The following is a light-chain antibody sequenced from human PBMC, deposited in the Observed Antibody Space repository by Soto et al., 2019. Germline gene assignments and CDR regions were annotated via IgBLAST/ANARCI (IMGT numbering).Light chain of an antibody. J-gene: IGKJ5*01. V-gene: IGKV2-28*01. CDR1: QSLLYSNDANY. Sequence: IVMTQSPLYLPVTPVYAASISCRASQSLLYSNDANYVDWYLQKPGKSPQLLIYMGSKRASGVPDRFGGSGSGTDFTLKISRVEAEDVGVYYVMRVRQSAHTFGQGTRLEI. CDR3: MRVRQSAHT. CDR2: MGS.